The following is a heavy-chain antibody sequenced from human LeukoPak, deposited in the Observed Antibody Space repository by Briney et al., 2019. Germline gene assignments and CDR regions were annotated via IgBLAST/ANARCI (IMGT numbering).Heavy chain of an antibody. D-gene: IGHD4/OR15-4a*01. CDR3: ARIVPYDYGYIDY. V-gene: IGHV4-59*01. CDR2: IYYSGNT. CDR1: GGSISGYY. J-gene: IGHJ4*02. Sequence: SETLSLTCTVSGGSISGYYWSWIRQPPGKGLEWIGYIYYSGNTNYNPSLKSRVTISVGTSKNQFSLKLSSVTAADTAVYYCARIVPYDYGYIDYWGQGTLVTVSS.